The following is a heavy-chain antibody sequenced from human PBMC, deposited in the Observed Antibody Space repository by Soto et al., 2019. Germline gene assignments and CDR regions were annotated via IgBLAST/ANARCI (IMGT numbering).Heavy chain of an antibody. CDR2: IYYSGST. V-gene: IGHV4-59*01. CDR3: ARVSPNWVTHHYYYYGMDV. D-gene: IGHD3-16*01. J-gene: IGHJ6*02. Sequence: PSETLSLTCTVSGGSISSYYWSWIRQPPGKGLEWIGYIYYSGSTNYNPSLKSRVTISVDTSKNQFSLKLSSVTAADTAVYYCARVSPNWVTHHYYYYGMDVWGQGTTVTV. CDR1: GGSISSYY.